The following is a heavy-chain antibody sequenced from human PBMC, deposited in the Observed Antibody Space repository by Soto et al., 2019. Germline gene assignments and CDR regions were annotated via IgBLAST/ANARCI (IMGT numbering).Heavy chain of an antibody. Sequence: SETLSLTCTVSGGSISSYYWSWIRQPPGKGLEWIGYIYYSGSTNYNPSLKSRVTISVDTSKNQFSLKLSSVTAADTAVYYCARGYIAAAGTAADFDYWGQGTLVTFSS. J-gene: IGHJ4*02. CDR2: IYYSGST. D-gene: IGHD6-13*01. V-gene: IGHV4-59*08. CDR1: GGSISSYY. CDR3: ARGYIAAAGTAADFDY.